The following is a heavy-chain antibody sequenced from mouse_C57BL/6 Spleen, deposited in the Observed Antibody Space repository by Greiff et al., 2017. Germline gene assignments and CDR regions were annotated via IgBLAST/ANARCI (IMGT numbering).Heavy chain of an antibody. J-gene: IGHJ3*01. Sequence: EVKLMESGGGLVKPGGSLKLSCAASGFTFSSYAMSWVRQTPEKRLEWVATISDGGSYTYYPDNVKGRFTISRDNAKNNLYLQMSHLKSEDTAMYYCAREGNSNYKWFAYWGQGTLVTVSA. D-gene: IGHD2-5*01. CDR2: ISDGGSYT. CDR3: AREGNSNYKWFAY. V-gene: IGHV5-4*01. CDR1: GFTFSSYA.